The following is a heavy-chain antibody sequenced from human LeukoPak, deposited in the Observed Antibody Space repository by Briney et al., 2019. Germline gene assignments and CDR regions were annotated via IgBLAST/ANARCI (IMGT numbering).Heavy chain of an antibody. CDR1: GGSINSHSYY. J-gene: IGHJ4*02. Sequence: SETLSLTCTVSGGSINSHSYYWGWIRQPPGKGLEWIGSVYYNGTSYSNPYHKRRVVVFVDTSRDQFSLDLDFVTAADAALYYCVRHVSTNTGYFDSCGQGTLVSVSS. V-gene: IGHV4-39*01. CDR3: VRHVSTNTGYFDS. D-gene: IGHD5-24*01. CDR2: VYYNGTS.